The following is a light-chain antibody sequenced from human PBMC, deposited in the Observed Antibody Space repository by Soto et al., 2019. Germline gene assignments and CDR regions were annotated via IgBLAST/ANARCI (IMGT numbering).Light chain of an antibody. J-gene: IGKJ1*01. Sequence: DIQMAQSPSTLSASVGDIVTITCRASQTISSWLAWYQQKPGKAPKLLIFDASTLESGVPSRFSCRGSETEFTLTISSLQPDDFATYYCQQYNSYSPATFGQGTKVDIK. CDR3: QQYNSYSPAT. CDR1: QTISSW. CDR2: DAS. V-gene: IGKV1-5*01.